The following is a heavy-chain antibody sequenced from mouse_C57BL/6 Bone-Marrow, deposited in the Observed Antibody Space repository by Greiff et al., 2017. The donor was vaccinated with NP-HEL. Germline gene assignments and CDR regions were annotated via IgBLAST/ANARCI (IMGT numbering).Heavy chain of an antibody. J-gene: IGHJ3*01. D-gene: IGHD2-3*01. CDR2: IHPSDSDT. Sequence: KQPGAELVKPGASVKVSCKASGYTFTSYWMHWVKQRPGQGLEWIGRIHPSDSDTNYNQKFKGKATLTVDKSSSTAYMQLSSLTSEDSAVYDCAMGYYDGCRGFAYWGQGTLVTVSA. V-gene: IGHV1-74*01. CDR3: AMGYYDGCRGFAY. CDR1: GYTFTSYW.